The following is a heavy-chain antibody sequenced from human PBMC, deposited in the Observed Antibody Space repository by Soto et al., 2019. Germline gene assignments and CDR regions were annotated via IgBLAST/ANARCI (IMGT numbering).Heavy chain of an antibody. CDR2: IIPIFGTA. CDR3: ARVSRPTIFGVDIWEDYYYGMDV. CDR1: GGTFSSYA. Sequence: QVQLVQSGAEVKKPGSSVKVSCKASGGTFSSYAISWVRQAPGQGLEWMGGIIPIFGTANYAQKFQGRVTITADESKSTGNMEMSSRRSEDTAVYYCARVSRPTIFGVDIWEDYYYGMDVWGQGTTVTVSS. V-gene: IGHV1-69*01. J-gene: IGHJ6*02. D-gene: IGHD3-3*01.